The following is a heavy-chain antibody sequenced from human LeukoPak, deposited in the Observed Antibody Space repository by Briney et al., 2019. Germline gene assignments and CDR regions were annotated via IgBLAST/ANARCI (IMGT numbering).Heavy chain of an antibody. V-gene: IGHV3-23*01. CDR1: GFTLNNYV. D-gene: IGHD6-25*01. CDR3: AKASAADYLFDS. J-gene: IGHJ4*02. CDR2: LGGRGGST. Sequence: GGSLRLSCAASGFTLNNYVMNWVRQAPGKGLEWVSSLGGRGGSTYHADSAKGRFTVSRDSSRNMLFLQMNSLRAEDTAIYYCAKASAADYLFDSWGQGTLVTVSS.